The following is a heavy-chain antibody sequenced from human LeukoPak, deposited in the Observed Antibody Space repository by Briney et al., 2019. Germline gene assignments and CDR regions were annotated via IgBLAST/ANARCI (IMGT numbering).Heavy chain of an antibody. D-gene: IGHD3-9*01. V-gene: IGHV3-7*01. J-gene: IGHJ4*02. Sequence: GGSLRLSCAASGFTFSSYWMSWVRQAPGKGLEWVANIKQDGSEKYYVDSVKGRFTISRDNAKNSLYLQMNSLRAEDTAVYYCARSLRHFDWLHTSYYFDYWGQGTLVTVSS. CDR3: ARSLRHFDWLHTSYYFDY. CDR2: IKQDGSEK. CDR1: GFTFSSYW.